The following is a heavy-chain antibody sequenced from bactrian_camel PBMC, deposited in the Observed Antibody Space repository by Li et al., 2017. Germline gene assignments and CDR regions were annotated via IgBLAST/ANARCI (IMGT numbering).Heavy chain of an antibody. CDR1: GFTFSSVG. CDR2: INRGGDIT. J-gene: IGHJ4*01. V-gene: IGHV3S31*01. CDR3: AAWTRNY. Sequence: VQLVESGGGLVQPGGSLRLSCEASGFTFSSVGMHWVRQAPGKGLEWVSGINRGGDITYYSDSVKGRFAISRDNAKNTLYLQMNNLKPDDVAMYYCAAWTRNYWGQGTQVTVS.